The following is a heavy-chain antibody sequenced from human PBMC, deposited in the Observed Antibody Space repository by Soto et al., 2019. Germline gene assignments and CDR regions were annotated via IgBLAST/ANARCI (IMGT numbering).Heavy chain of an antibody. D-gene: IGHD2-15*01. V-gene: IGHV1-18*04. CDR1: GYTFISYD. CDR3: GRGRLFGNSAFDY. J-gene: IGHJ4*02. CDR2: ISPYNGNT. Sequence: QVQLVQSGVEVKKPGASVKVSCKASGYTFISYDIRWVRQVPGQGLEWVGWISPYNGNTNYTQKFQDRVTMTIEAYTRTAYMERRSLPSDDTAVYYCGRGRLFGNSAFDYWGQGTLVTVSP.